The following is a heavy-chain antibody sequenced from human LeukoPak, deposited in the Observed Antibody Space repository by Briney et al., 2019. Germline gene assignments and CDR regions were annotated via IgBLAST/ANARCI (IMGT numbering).Heavy chain of an antibody. Sequence: PGGSLRLSCAASGFTFSSYAMSWVRQAPGKGLEWVSAISGSAGTTHYADSVKGRFTISRDNSKNSLYLQMNSLRAEDTAVYYCARDRGVTLFYYGMDVWGQGTTVTVSS. V-gene: IGHV3-23*01. CDR1: GFTFSSYA. D-gene: IGHD2-21*02. CDR2: ISGSAGTT. CDR3: ARDRGVTLFYYGMDV. J-gene: IGHJ6*02.